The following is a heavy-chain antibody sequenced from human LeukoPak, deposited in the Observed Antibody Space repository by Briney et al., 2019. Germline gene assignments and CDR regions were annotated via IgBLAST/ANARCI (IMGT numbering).Heavy chain of an antibody. CDR1: GFTFYDYG. V-gene: IGHV3-53*01. D-gene: IGHD3-22*01. CDR2: IYTGGNT. J-gene: IGHJ4*02. Sequence: GGSLRLSCAASGFTFYDYGMSWVRQAPGKGLEWVSTIYTGGNTYYAASVKGRFTISRDFSKNTVFLHMNSLRAEDTAMYYCARGVDSGYYDYFDYWGQGALVTVSS. CDR3: ARGVDSGYYDYFDY.